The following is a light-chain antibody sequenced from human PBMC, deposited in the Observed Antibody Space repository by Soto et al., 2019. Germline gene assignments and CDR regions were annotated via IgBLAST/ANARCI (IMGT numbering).Light chain of an antibody. CDR3: QQYNKWPLT. CDR2: KAS. Sequence: DIQMTQSPSILSASVGDRVTITCRASQSISSWLAWYQQKPGKAPNLLIHKASHLESGVPSRFSGSGSGTEFTLTISSLQPGDFATYYCQQYNKWPLTFGPGTKVDIK. V-gene: IGKV1-5*03. J-gene: IGKJ3*01. CDR1: QSISSW.